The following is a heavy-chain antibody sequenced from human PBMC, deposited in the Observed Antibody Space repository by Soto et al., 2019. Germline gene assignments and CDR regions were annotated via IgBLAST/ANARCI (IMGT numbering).Heavy chain of an antibody. CDR1: GLTFSCYW. J-gene: IGHJ4*02. D-gene: IGHD3-3*01. V-gene: IGHV3-7*05. CDR3: ASGSGFLIDS. CDR2: IKQDGSEK. Sequence: EVQLVESGGGLAQPGVSLRLSCAASGLTFSCYWMNWVRQAPGKGLEWVANIKQDGSEKHYMSSVTSRFTISRDNAKNSMFLEMNSLRAEDTGIYYCASGSGFLIDSWGQGTLVTVSA.